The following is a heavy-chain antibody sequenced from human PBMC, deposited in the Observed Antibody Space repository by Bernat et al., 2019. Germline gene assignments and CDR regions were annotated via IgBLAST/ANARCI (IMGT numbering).Heavy chain of an antibody. J-gene: IGHJ6*03. V-gene: IGHV4-59*01. CDR1: GGSISGYY. CDR3: ARGRYYYYMDV. Sequence: QVQLQESGPGLVKPSETLSLTCPVSGGSISGYYWSWIRQPPGKGLEWIGDIYYSGSNNYNPSLKSRVSISVDTSKNQFSLKLTSVTAADAAVYYCARGRYYYYMDVWGKGTTVTVSS. CDR2: IYYSGSN.